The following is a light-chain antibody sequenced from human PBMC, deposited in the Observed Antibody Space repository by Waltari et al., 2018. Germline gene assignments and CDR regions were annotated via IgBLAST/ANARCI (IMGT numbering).Light chain of an antibody. CDR3: SSYAGSSKGV. CDR1: SSDVRNYNR. V-gene: IGLV2-23*02. Sequence: QSALTQPPSVSVSPRQSITISCTGTSSDVRNYNRVSWSQQHPGKAPKLMIYAVSKRPSGVSDRFSGSKSGDMASLTISGLQPEDEAEYFCSSYAGSSKGVFGGGTKVTVL. CDR2: AVS. J-gene: IGLJ2*01.